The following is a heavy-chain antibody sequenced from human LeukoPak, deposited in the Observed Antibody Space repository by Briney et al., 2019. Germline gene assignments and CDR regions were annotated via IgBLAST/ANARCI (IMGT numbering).Heavy chain of an antibody. CDR1: GGSIRSSSYY. V-gene: IGHV4-39*01. D-gene: IGHD6-13*01. J-gene: IGHJ2*01. CDR2: IYYSGST. CDR3: ARLPGKAAAGLWYFDL. Sequence: SETLSLTCTVSGGSIRSSSYYWGWIRQPPGKGLEWIGSIYYSGSTYYNPSLKSRVTISVDTSKNQFSLKLSSVTAADTAVYYCARLPGKAAAGLWYFDLWGRGTLVTVSS.